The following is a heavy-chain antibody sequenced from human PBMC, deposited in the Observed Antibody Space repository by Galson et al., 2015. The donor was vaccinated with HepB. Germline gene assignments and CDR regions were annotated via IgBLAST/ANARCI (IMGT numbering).Heavy chain of an antibody. Sequence: SLRLSCASSGFTFSSYAMNWVRQAPGKGLEWVSAISDSGDSTYYADSVKDRFTISRDNSRNTLYLQMNSLRAEDTAVYYCAKGSMIPWGAFDIWGQGTLVTVSS. J-gene: IGHJ3*02. CDR2: ISDSGDST. V-gene: IGHV3-23*01. D-gene: IGHD3-22*01. CDR1: GFTFSSYA. CDR3: AKGSMIPWGAFDI.